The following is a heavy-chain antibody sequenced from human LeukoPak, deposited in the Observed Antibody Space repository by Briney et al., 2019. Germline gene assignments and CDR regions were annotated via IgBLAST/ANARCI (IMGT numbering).Heavy chain of an antibody. D-gene: IGHD6-19*01. J-gene: IGHJ4*02. V-gene: IGHV5-51*01. Sequence: GESLKISCKGSGYSITNYWIAWVRQMPGKGLGWMGIIYPADSDTRYSPSFQGQVTISADMSISTAYLQWSSLKASDTAMYYCARQWSSGWSFFDYWGQGTLVTVSS. CDR2: IYPADSDT. CDR1: GYSITNYW. CDR3: ARQWSSGWSFFDY.